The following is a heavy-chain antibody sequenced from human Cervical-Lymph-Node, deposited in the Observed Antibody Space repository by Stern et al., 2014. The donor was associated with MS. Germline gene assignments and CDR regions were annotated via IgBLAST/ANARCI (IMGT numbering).Heavy chain of an antibody. CDR2: LNTHTGNA. V-gene: IGHV7-4-1*02. D-gene: IGHD3-22*01. Sequence: VQLVQSGSELKKPGASVKVSCKASGYSFSSYGMNWVRQAPGQGLEWIGWLNTHTGNATYAQGFTGRFFFSMDTSVSTAYMQISSLKAEDTAVYYCARGISMIVVDMGYWGQGTLVTVSS. CDR3: ARGISMIVVDMGY. CDR1: GYSFSSYG. J-gene: IGHJ4*02.